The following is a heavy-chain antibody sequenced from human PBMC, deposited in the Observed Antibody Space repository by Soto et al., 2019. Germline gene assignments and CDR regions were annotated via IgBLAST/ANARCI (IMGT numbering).Heavy chain of an antibody. V-gene: IGHV4-59*08. CDR2: ISYSGST. CDR1: RGSISNYL. Sequence: PSETLSLTCTVPRGSISNYLWTWIRQPPGRGLEWIGYISYSGSTNYNPSLKSRVTISVDTSENQFSLKLSSVTAADTAVYYCARHGVTIFGVVYAFDIWGQGTMVTVSS. J-gene: IGHJ3*02. D-gene: IGHD3-3*01. CDR3: ARHGVTIFGVVYAFDI.